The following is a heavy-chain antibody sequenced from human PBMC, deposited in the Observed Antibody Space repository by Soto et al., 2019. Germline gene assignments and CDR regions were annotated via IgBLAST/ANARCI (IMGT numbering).Heavy chain of an antibody. J-gene: IGHJ4*02. Sequence: QVQLVQSGAEVKKPGSSVKVSCKASGGTFSSYTISWVRQAPGQGLEWMGRIIPILGIANYAQKFQGRVTITADKSTSKAYMELSSLRSEDTALYYCAMEYCSSTSCYRDYWGQGTLVTVSS. CDR2: IIPILGIA. V-gene: IGHV1-69*02. D-gene: IGHD2-2*02. CDR3: AMEYCSSTSCYRDY. CDR1: GGTFSSYT.